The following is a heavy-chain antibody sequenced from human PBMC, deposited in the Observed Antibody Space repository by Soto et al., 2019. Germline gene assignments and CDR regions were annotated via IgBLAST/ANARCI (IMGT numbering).Heavy chain of an antibody. J-gene: IGHJ4*02. Sequence: SETLSLTCSVSGGSFSNKTYYWSWIRQPPGKRLEWIGYVYYSGTTNYNPSLKSRVTISVDLSKNQFSLRLSSVTTADTALYYWARTTAVPNTLRSRYFFDYWGQGTLVTVSS. CDR1: GGSFSNKTYY. D-gene: IGHD4-17*01. CDR3: ARTTAVPNTLRSRYFFDY. V-gene: IGHV4-61*01. CDR2: VYYSGTT.